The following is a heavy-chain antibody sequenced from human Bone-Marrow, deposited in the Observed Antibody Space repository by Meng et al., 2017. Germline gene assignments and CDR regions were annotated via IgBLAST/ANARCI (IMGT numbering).Heavy chain of an antibody. CDR3: AKDHGATSGYFDN. CDR1: GFTFKKYD. CDR2: ISGRGGST. D-gene: IGHD1-26*01. Sequence: GESLMISCAASGFTFKKYDMSWVRQAPGKGLEWVSAISGRGGSTYYADSVKGRFTISRDDSKDTLYLQMNSLRADDTAVYYCAKDHGATSGYFDNWGQGTLVTVSS. V-gene: IGHV3-23*01. J-gene: IGHJ4*02.